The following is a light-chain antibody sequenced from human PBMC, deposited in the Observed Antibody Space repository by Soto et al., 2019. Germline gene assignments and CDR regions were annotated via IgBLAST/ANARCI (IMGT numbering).Light chain of an antibody. J-gene: IGLJ2*01. CDR2: DVN. CDR1: RSDIGAYNF. CDR3: TSWTTSTTMI. V-gene: IGLV2-14*03. Sequence: QSVLTQPASVSGSPGQSITISCTGTRSDIGAYNFVSWYQQHPGKAPKLILYDVNIRPSGVSYRVSGSKSGNTASLTISGLQAEDEADYYCTSWTTSTTMIFGGGTKVTVL.